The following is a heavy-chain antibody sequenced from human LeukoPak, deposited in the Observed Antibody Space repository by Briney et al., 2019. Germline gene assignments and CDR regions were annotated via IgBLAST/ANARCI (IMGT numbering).Heavy chain of an antibody. CDR3: AKAPVTSCRGAFCYPFDY. CDR2: ISGSGGRT. CDR1: GFTFSSYG. V-gene: IGHV3-23*01. D-gene: IGHD2-15*01. J-gene: IGHJ4*02. Sequence: GGTLRLSCGASGFTFSSYGMSWVRQAPGKGLEWVSAISGSGGRTQYAASVRGRFTISRDTSRSTLYLQMNSLRAEDAAVYYCAKAPVTSCRGAFCYPFDYWGQGTLVTVSS.